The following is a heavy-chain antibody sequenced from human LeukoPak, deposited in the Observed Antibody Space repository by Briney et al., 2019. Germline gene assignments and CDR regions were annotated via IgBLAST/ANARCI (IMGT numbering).Heavy chain of an antibody. D-gene: IGHD5-18*01. Sequence: GGSLRLSCAASGFTFSSYSMNWVRQAPGKGLEWVSYISSSSSTIYYADSVKGRFTISRDNAKNSLYLQMNSLRAEDTAVYYCAREKREAYSYGLDYWGQGTLVTVSS. CDR1: GFTFSSYS. CDR2: ISSSSSTI. J-gene: IGHJ4*02. V-gene: IGHV3-48*01. CDR3: AREKREAYSYGLDY.